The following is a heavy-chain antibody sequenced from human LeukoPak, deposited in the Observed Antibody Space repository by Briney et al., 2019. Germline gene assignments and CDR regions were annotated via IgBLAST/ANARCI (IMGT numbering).Heavy chain of an antibody. Sequence: GGSLRLSCEASGFTFSSYGTHWVRQAPGKGLEWVAFIRYDGNNKYYADSVRGRFTISRDNSKNTLSLQMNSLRAEDTAVYYCARLLPPYYGSGSYGVDYWGQGTLVTVSS. CDR3: ARLLPPYYGSGSYGVDY. D-gene: IGHD3-10*01. J-gene: IGHJ4*02. CDR1: GFTFSSYG. V-gene: IGHV3-30*02. CDR2: IRYDGNNK.